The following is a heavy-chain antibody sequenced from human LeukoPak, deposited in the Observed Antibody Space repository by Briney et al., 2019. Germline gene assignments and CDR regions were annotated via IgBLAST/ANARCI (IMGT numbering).Heavy chain of an antibody. CDR3: ASQSESSGWFDY. D-gene: IGHD6-19*01. J-gene: IGHJ4*02. Sequence: SETLSLTCTVSGGSISSSSYYWGWIRQPPGKGLEWIGSIYYSGSTYYNPSLKSRVTISVDTSKNQFSLKLSSVTAADTAVYYCASQSESSGWFDYWGQGTLVTVSS. CDR1: GGSISSSSYY. CDR2: IYYSGST. V-gene: IGHV4-39*01.